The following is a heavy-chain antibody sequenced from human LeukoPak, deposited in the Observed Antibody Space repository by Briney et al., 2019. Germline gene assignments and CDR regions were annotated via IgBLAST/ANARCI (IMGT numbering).Heavy chain of an antibody. D-gene: IGHD4-23*01. CDR2: ISSDGSRT. Sequence: PGGSLRLSCAASGFSFSSYWMHWVRQAPGKGLVWVSRISSDGSRTSYGDSVKGRFTISRDNGKNTLYMQMNSLRAEDTAVYYCAREDYGGNPFGYWGQGTLVTVSS. CDR1: GFSFSSYW. CDR3: AREDYGGNPFGY. V-gene: IGHV3-74*01. J-gene: IGHJ4*02.